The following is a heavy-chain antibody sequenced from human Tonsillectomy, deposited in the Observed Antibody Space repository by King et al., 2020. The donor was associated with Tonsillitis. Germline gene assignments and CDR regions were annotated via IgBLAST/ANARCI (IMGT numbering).Heavy chain of an antibody. J-gene: IGHJ4*02. CDR1: GFTFSSCG. D-gene: IGHD1-7*01. CDR2: ISYDGSKK. Sequence: QLVQSGGGVVQPGRSLRLSCAASGFTFSSCGMHWARQAPGKGLEWVAFISYDGSKKYYADSVKGRFTISRDSSKNTVYLQMDSPRAEDTAVYYCARWNSVIDYWGQGTLVTVSS. CDR3: ARWNSVIDY. V-gene: IGHV3-33*05.